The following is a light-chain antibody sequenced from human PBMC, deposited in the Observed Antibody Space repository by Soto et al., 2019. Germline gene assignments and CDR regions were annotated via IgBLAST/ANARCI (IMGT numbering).Light chain of an antibody. CDR2: AAS. Sequence: DIQMIQSPATLSASVGDRITITCRASENFLKYVAWYQQTSGSAPNLLIYAASDLESGVPSRFSGSGSGTEFSLTIDNLQPNDSATYYCQHYNTRSIAFGGGTKVDVK. CDR3: QHYNTRSIA. V-gene: IGKV1-5*01. CDR1: ENFLKY. J-gene: IGKJ4*01.